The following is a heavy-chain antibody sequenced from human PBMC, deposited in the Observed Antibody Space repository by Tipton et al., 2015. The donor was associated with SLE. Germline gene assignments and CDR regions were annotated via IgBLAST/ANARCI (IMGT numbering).Heavy chain of an antibody. CDR1: GGSISSYY. CDR2: IYTSGST. D-gene: IGHD3-3*01. Sequence: TLSLTCTVSGGSISSYYWSWIRQPAGKGLEWIGRIYTSGSTNYNPSLKSRVTMSVDTSKNQFSLKLSSVTAADTAVYYCARSTLLRPYYMDVWGKGTTVTVSS. J-gene: IGHJ6*03. CDR3: ARSTLLRPYYMDV. V-gene: IGHV4-4*07.